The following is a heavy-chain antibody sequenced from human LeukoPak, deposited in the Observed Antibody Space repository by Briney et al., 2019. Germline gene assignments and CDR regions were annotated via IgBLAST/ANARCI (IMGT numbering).Heavy chain of an antibody. J-gene: IGHJ4*02. CDR1: GFTFSSYA. CDR2: LSDGGHSS. CDR3: AFSPLGFNYGYAY. Sequence: GGSLRLSCTASGFTFSSYAMNWVRQAPGKGLEWVSSLSDGGHSSFYADSVKGRFTIYRDDSQNILYLQMNNLSGDDTALYYCAFSPLGFNYGYAYWGQGTLVTVSS. V-gene: IGHV3-23*01. D-gene: IGHD5-18*01.